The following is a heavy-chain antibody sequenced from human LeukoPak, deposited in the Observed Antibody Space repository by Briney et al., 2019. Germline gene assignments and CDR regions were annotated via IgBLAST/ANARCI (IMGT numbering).Heavy chain of an antibody. J-gene: IGHJ6*02. CDR2: INPNSGGT. Sequence: ASVTVTCKASGYTFTGYYMHWVRQAPGQGLEWMGWINPNSGGTNYAQKFQGRVTMTRDTSISTAYMELSRLRSDDTAVYYCAREGGGIRLRLTYYYGMDVWGQGTTVTVSS. CDR1: GYTFTGYY. V-gene: IGHV1-2*02. D-gene: IGHD5-12*01. CDR3: AREGGGIRLRLTYYYGMDV.